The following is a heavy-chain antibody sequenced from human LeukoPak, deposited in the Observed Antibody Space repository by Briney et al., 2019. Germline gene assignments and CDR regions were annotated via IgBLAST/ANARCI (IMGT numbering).Heavy chain of an antibody. Sequence: GGSLRLSCAASGFTFSTYWMTWVRQAPGKGLEWVATIREDGSEKFYVDSVKGRFTISRDNAKNSVFLQMNSLRVEDTDVYYCARGDLDFWGQGTPVTVSS. V-gene: IGHV3-7*01. J-gene: IGHJ4*02. CDR2: IREDGSEK. CDR1: GFTFSTYW. CDR3: ARGDLDF.